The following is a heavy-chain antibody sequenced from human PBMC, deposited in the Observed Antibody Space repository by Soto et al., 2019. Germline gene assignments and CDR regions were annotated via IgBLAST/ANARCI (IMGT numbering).Heavy chain of an antibody. CDR1: GYTFTNYG. CDR3: ARDGDEEANFDP. V-gene: IGHV1-18*01. Sequence: QVQLMQSGAEVKKPGASVKVSCKASGYTFTNYGISWVRQAPGQGLEWMGWINAYNGYTNYAQKFQGRVTMATDTSTSTAYMELRSLRSDDTAVYYRARDGDEEANFDPWGQGTLVTVSS. CDR2: INAYNGYT. D-gene: IGHD4-17*01. J-gene: IGHJ5*02.